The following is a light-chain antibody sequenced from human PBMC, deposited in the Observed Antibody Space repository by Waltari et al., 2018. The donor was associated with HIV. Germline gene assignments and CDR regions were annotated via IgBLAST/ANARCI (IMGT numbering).Light chain of an antibody. V-gene: IGLV2-8*01. CDR3: NSYAGSNNWV. CDR1: SSDVGGYNY. J-gene: IGLJ3*02. Sequence: QSALTQPPSASGSPGQSVTISCTGTSSDVGGYNYVSWYQQHPGKAPKLMIYEVSKRPAGVRDRFSGAKSGNTASLTVSGLQAEDEADYYCNSYAGSNNWVFGGGTKLTVL. CDR2: EVS.